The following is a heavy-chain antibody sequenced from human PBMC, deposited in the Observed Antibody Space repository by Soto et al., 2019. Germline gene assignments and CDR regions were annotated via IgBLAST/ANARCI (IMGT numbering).Heavy chain of an antibody. Sequence: SETLSLTCAVYGGSFSDYYWSWIRQPPGKGLEWIGEINHSGSTNYNPSLKSRVTISVDTSKNQFSLKLNSVTAADTAVYYCAREVPYSYFDLWGRGTPVTVSS. D-gene: IGHD5-18*01. CDR1: GGSFSDYY. V-gene: IGHV4-34*01. J-gene: IGHJ2*01. CDR3: AREVPYSYFDL. CDR2: INHSGST.